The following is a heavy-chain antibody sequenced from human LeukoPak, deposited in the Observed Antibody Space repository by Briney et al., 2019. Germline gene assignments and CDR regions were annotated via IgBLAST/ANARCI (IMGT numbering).Heavy chain of an antibody. CDR2: FSYSGTT. Sequence: PSETVSLTCTVSGGSISGYYWSWIRQPPGKGLEWIGFFSYSGTTNYNPSLRSRVSISVDTSKNQFSLKLTSVTAADTAIYYRATAQYDDYSALSIDYWGRGTLVTVSS. V-gene: IGHV4-59*01. CDR1: GGSISGYY. D-gene: IGHD3-3*01. CDR3: ATAQYDDYSALSIDY. J-gene: IGHJ4*02.